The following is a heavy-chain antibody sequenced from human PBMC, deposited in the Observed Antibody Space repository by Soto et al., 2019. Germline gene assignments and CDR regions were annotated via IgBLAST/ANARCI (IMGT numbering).Heavy chain of an antibody. CDR2: ISPSGDAT. CDR3: ARDWRYSSGLDY. J-gene: IGHJ4*02. Sequence: ASVKVSCKASGYTFTSYYMHWVRQAPGQGLEWMGVISPSGDATSYAKKFKGRLTVTKDTSTTTVFMELSSLTSEDTAVYFCARDWRYSSGLDYWGQGTLVTVSS. D-gene: IGHD6-19*01. V-gene: IGHV1-46*01. CDR1: GYTFTSYY.